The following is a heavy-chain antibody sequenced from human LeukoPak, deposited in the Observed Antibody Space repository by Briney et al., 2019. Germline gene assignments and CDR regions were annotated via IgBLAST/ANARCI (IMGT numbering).Heavy chain of an antibody. CDR1: GLTVSSNY. CDR2: IYSDGST. CDR3: ARELREHGVFDI. V-gene: IGHV3-53*01. J-gene: IGHJ3*02. Sequence: GGSLRLSCAASGLTVSSNYMSWVRQAPGKGLEWVTEIYSDGSTYYAASVKGRFSISRDNSKNTVYLQMNSLRAEDTAVYYCARELREHGVFDIWGQGTMVTVSS. D-gene: IGHD1-26*01.